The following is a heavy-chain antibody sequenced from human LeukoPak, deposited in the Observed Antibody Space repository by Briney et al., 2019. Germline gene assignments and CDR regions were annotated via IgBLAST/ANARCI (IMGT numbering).Heavy chain of an antibody. Sequence: ASVKVSCKASGYTFTSYGTSWVRQAPGQGLEWMGWISAYNGNTNYAQKLQGRVTITTDTSTSTAYMELRSLRSDDTAVYYCARDGDIAVAGTVWGQGTLVTVSS. CDR1: GYTFTSYG. J-gene: IGHJ4*02. CDR3: ARDGDIAVAGTV. D-gene: IGHD6-19*01. CDR2: ISAYNGNT. V-gene: IGHV1-18*01.